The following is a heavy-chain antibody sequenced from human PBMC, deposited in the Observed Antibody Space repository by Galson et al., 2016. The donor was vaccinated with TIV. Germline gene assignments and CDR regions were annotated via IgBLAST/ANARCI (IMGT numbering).Heavy chain of an antibody. CDR1: GGTFSNFV. CDR2: INPIFGTA. CDR3: ARGRGYYFGSGSSCFDY. V-gene: IGHV1-69*06. J-gene: IGHJ4*02. D-gene: IGHD3-10*01. Sequence: SVKVSCKASGGTFSNFVISWVRQAPGQGLEWMGSINPIFGTANYAQKFQGRVTITADTSTSTIYMELSSLRSEDTAVYYCARGRGYYFGSGSSCFDYWGQGSLVTVSS.